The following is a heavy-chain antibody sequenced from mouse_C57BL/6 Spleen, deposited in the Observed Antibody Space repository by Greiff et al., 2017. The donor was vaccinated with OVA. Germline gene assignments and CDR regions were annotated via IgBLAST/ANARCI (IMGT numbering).Heavy chain of an antibody. J-gene: IGHJ4*01. Sequence: VQLQQSGTVLARPGASVKMSCKTSGYTFTSYWMHWVKQRPGQGLEWIGAIYPGNSDTSYNQKFKGKAKLTAVTSASTAYMELSSLTNEDSAVYYCTRNGYYVTYYAMDYWGQGTSVTVSS. CDR1: GYTFTSYW. V-gene: IGHV1-5*01. D-gene: IGHD2-3*01. CDR3: TRNGYYVTYYAMDY. CDR2: IYPGNSDT.